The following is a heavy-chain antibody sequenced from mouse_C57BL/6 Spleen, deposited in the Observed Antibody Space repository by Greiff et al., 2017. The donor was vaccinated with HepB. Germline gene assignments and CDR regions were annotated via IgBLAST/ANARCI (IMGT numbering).Heavy chain of an antibody. V-gene: IGHV1-82*01. Sequence: VQLQQSGPELVKPGASVKISCKASGYAFSSSWMNWVKQRPGKGLEWIGRIYPGDGDTNYNGKFKGKATLTADKSSSTAYMQLSSLTSEDSAVYFCARERTNFAWFAYWGQGTLVTVSA. CDR2: IYPGDGDT. D-gene: IGHD4-1*02. CDR1: GYAFSSSW. J-gene: IGHJ3*01. CDR3: ARERTNFAWFAY.